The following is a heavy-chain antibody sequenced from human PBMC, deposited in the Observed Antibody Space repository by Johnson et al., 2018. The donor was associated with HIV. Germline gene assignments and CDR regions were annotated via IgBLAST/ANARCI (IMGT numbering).Heavy chain of an antibody. CDR1: GFTFSSFA. CDR2: ISGSGHST. Sequence: VQLVESGGGLVQPGGSLRLSCAASGFTFSSFAMSWVRQAPGKGLEWVSAISGSGHSTYYADSVKGRFTISRDSSKNTLYLQMNSLRADDTAVYYCAKEKLELRTGDAFDIWGQGTMVTVSS. CDR3: AKEKLELRTGDAFDI. V-gene: IGHV3-23*04. D-gene: IGHD1-7*01. J-gene: IGHJ3*02.